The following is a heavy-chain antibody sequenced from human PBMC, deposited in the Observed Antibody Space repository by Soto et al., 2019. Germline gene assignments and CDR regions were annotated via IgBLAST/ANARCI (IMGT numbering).Heavy chain of an antibody. V-gene: IGHV5-51*01. Sequence: PGESLKISCKGSGNSFNNYWIGWVRQMPGKGLEWMGIIYPEDSDTRYSPSFQGQVTISADKSISTAYLQWSSLKASDTAIYYCARHKTINTYLDVGGQGTTVTVSS. D-gene: IGHD2-21*01. CDR3: ARHKTINTYLDV. J-gene: IGHJ6*02. CDR2: IYPEDSDT. CDR1: GNSFNNYW.